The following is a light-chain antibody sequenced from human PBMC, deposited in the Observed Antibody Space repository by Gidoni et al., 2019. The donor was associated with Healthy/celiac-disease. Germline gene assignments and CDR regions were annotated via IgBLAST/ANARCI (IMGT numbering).Light chain of an antibody. V-gene: IGKV1-5*03. CDR1: QSISSR. J-gene: IGKJ4*01. CDR3: QHYNSYPFT. Sequence: DIQMNQSPSTLSASVGDRVTITCRASQSISSRLAWYQQKPGKAPKLLVYKASSLESGVPSRFSVSGSGKEFTLTISSLQPDYFATYYRQHYNSYPFTFGGGTKVEIK. CDR2: KAS.